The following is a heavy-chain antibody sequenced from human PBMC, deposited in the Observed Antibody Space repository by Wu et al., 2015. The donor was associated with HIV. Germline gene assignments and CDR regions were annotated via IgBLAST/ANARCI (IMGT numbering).Heavy chain of an antibody. J-gene: IGHJ4*02. D-gene: IGHD4-23*01. CDR3: ARGTTAGTSQYYFDY. CDR2: INPNSGGT. V-gene: IGHV1-2*02. CDR1: GYTFTGYY. Sequence: QVQLVQSGAEVKKPGASVKVSCKASGYTFTGYYMHWVRQAPGQGLEWMGWINPNSGGTNYAQKFQGRVTMTRDTSISTAYMELSRLRSDDTAVYYCARGTTAGTSQYYFDYWGQGTLVTVSS.